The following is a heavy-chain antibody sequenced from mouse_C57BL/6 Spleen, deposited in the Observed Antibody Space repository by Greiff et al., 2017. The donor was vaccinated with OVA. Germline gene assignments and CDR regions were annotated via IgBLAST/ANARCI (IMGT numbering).Heavy chain of an antibody. J-gene: IGHJ1*03. CDR1: GYTFTSYW. CDR3: ASSYEWYFDV. D-gene: IGHD2-3*01. CDR2: IHPNSGST. Sequence: QVQLQQSGAELVKPGASVKLSCKASGYTFTSYWMHWVKQRPGQGLEWIGMIHPNSGSTNYNEKFKSKATLTVDKSSSTAYMQLSSLTSEDSAVYYCASSYEWYFDVWGTGTTVTVSS. V-gene: IGHV1-64*01.